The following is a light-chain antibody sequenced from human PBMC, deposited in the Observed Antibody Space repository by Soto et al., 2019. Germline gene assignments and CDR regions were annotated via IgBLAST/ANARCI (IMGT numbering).Light chain of an antibody. J-gene: IGKJ5*01. V-gene: IGKV3D-11*03. Sequence: EMVVTQSPATLSVSPGERATLSCRASQDVSSNLAWYQQKPGQAPRLLIYDASNRATGIPARFSGSGSGTDFTLTISRLEPEDSAVYYCQQYGGAPDTFGQGTRLEIK. CDR2: DAS. CDR1: QDVSSN. CDR3: QQYGGAPDT.